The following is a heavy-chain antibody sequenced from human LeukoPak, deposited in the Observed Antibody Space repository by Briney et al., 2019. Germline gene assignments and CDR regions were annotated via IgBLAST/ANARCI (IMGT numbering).Heavy chain of an antibody. CDR2: ISYDGSNK. CDR1: GFTFSSYG. CDR3: AKDLTIFGVVCAFDI. J-gene: IGHJ3*02. V-gene: IGHV3-30*18. D-gene: IGHD3-3*01. Sequence: GSLRLSCAASGFTFSSYGMHWVRQAPGKGLEWVAVISYDGSNKYYADSVKGRFTISRDNSKNTLYLQMNSLRAEDTAVYYCAKDLTIFGVVCAFDIWGQGTMVTVSS.